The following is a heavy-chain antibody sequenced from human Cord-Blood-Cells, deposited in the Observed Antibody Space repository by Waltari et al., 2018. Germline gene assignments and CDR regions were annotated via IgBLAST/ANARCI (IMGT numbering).Heavy chain of an antibody. D-gene: IGHD6-6*01. CDR3: VSSSSYYYYYMDV. V-gene: IGHV4-39*01. CDR1: GGSISSSSYS. Sequence: QLQLQESGPGLVKPSETLSLTCTVSGGSISSSSYSWGWIRQPPGKGLEWIGSIYYSGSTYYNPSLKSRVTISVDTSKNQFSLKLSSVTAADTAVYYCVSSSSYYYYYMDVWGKGTTVTVSS. J-gene: IGHJ6*03. CDR2: IYYSGST.